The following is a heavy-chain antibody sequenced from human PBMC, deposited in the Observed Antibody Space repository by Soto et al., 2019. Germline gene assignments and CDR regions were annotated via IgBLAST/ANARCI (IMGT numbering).Heavy chain of an antibody. D-gene: IGHD1-26*01. Sequence: QVQLVQSGAEVKKPGASVKLSCKASGYTFLSYGISWVRQAPGQGLEWMGWISAYNGNTNYAQNFQGRVTMTKDTSRSTAYMELRSLRSDDTAVYHCARWSSGERNYYYYGMDIWGQGTTVTVS. CDR3: ARWSSGERNYYYYGMDI. V-gene: IGHV1-18*01. CDR1: GYTFLSYG. CDR2: ISAYNGNT. J-gene: IGHJ6*02.